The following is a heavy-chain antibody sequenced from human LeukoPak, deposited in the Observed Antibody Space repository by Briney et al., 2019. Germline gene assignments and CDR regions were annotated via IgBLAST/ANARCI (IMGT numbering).Heavy chain of an antibody. CDR2: ISHSGST. CDR3: ARGNSITMIDYGMDV. J-gene: IGHJ6*02. D-gene: IGHD3-22*01. CDR1: GGSIYNYY. Sequence: SETLSLTCSVSGGSIYNYYWSWIRQPPGKGLEWIGHISHSGSTSYHPSLTSRVTISVDMSKNQFSLNLTSVTAADTAVYYCARGNSITMIDYGMDVWGQGTTVTVSS. V-gene: IGHV4-59*01.